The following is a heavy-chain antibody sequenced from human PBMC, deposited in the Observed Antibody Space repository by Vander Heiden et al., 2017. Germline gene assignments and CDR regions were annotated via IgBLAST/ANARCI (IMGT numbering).Heavy chain of an antibody. Sequence: QVQLVESGGGVVQPGRSLRLSCAASGFTFSSYGMRWVRQAPGKGLEWVAVIWYDGSNKYYTDSVKGRFTISRDNSKNTLYLQMNSLRAEDTAVYYCAREGPTKNYYYYGMDVWGQGTTVTVSS. CDR1: GFTFSSYG. V-gene: IGHV3-33*01. CDR3: AREGPTKNYYYYGMDV. CDR2: IWYDGSNK. J-gene: IGHJ6*02. D-gene: IGHD2-8*01.